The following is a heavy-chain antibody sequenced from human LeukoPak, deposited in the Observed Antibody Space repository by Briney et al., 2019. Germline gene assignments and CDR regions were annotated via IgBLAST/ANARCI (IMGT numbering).Heavy chain of an antibody. V-gene: IGHV3-21*01. CDR3: AREGYYGSGRGRYYMDV. Sequence: GGSLRLSCAASGFTFSSYSMNWVRQAPGKGLEWVSSISSSSSYIYYADSVKGRFTISRDNAKNSLYLQMNSLRAEDTAVYYCAREGYYGSGRGRYYMDVWGKGTTVTISS. J-gene: IGHJ6*03. D-gene: IGHD3-10*01. CDR2: ISSSSSYI. CDR1: GFTFSSYS.